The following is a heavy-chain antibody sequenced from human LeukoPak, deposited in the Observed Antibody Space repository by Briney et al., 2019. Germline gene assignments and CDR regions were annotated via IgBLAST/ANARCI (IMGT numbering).Heavy chain of an antibody. CDR3: VRDFRSADY. Sequence: GGSLRLSCAASGFIFSFYCMHWVRQAPGKGPMWVSRICPDGTGISYADSVKARFTTSRDNAKNTVYLQMNSLREEDTAVYYCVRDFRSADYRGQGTLVTVSS. J-gene: IGHJ4*02. V-gene: IGHV3-74*01. CDR1: GFIFSFYC. CDR2: ICPDGTGI.